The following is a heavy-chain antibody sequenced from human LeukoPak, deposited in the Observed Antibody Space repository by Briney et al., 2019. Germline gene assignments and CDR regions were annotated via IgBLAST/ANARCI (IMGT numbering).Heavy chain of an antibody. V-gene: IGHV3-9*01. CDR1: GFTFDDYA. J-gene: IGHJ4*02. Sequence: GGSLRLSCAASGFTFDDYAMHWVRQAPGKGLEWVSGISWNSGSIGYADSVKGRFTISRDNAKNSLYLQMNSLRAEDTALYYCARGLYYYDSSGYYPGYFDYWGQGTLVTVSS. CDR2: ISWNSGSI. CDR3: ARGLYYYDSSGYYPGYFDY. D-gene: IGHD3-22*01.